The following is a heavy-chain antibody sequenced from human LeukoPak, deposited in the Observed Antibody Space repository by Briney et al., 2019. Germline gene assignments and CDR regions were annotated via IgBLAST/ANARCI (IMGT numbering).Heavy chain of an antibody. Sequence: PGGSLRLSCAASGFTFSSYAMSWVRQAPGKGLEWVSAISGSDGRTWYADSVKGRLTISRDNSKNTLYLQMNSLRAEDTAVYYCANPKGTGLEYFDYWGQGTLVTVSS. V-gene: IGHV3-23*01. CDR3: ANPKGTGLEYFDY. CDR1: GFTFSSYA. CDR2: ISGSDGRT. D-gene: IGHD2-8*02. J-gene: IGHJ4*02.